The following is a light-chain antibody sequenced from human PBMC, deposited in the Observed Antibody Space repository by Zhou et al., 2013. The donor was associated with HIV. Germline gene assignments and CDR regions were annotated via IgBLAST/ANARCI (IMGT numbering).Light chain of an antibody. J-gene: IGLJ2*01. V-gene: IGLV1-40*01. Sequence: QSVLTQPPSVSGAPGQRVTISCTGSSSKLLIYGNNNRPSGVPDRFSGSKSGTSASLAITGLQAEDEADYYCQSYDNSLSGSVVFGGGTKLTVL. CDR3: QSYDNSLSGSVV. CDR2: GNN. CDR1: SS.